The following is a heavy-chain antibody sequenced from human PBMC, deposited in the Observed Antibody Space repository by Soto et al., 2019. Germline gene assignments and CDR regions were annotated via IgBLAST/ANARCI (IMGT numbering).Heavy chain of an antibody. CDR3: ERVATALANEY. CDR1: GINFNSYN. D-gene: IGHD5-12*01. Sequence: GGSLRLSCVASGINFNSYNMHWVRQAPGKGLEWAAGISSDVRREYYRDSVKGRFTISRDNSKNTLYLEMNNLRPEDTATYYCERVATALANEYWGQETLVTFSS. V-gene: IGHV3-30*04. J-gene: IGHJ4*02. CDR2: ISSDVRRE.